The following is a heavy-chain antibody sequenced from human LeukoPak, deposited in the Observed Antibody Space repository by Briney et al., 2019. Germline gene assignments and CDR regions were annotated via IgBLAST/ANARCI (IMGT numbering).Heavy chain of an antibody. D-gene: IGHD4-17*01. CDR2: INWNGGRT. CDR1: GFMFDGYG. Sequence: GGSLRLSCAASGFMFDGYGMSWVRQAPGKGLEWVSGINWNGGRTGYADSVKGRFTISRDNAKNSLYLQMNSLRAEDTALYYCARDYDYGDYPGYWGQGTLVTVSS. V-gene: IGHV3-20*04. J-gene: IGHJ4*02. CDR3: ARDYDYGDYPGY.